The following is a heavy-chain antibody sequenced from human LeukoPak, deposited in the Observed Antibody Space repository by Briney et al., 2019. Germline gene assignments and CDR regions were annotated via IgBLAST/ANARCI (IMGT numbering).Heavy chain of an antibody. D-gene: IGHD1-1*01. CDR1: GFTFSSYA. CDR3: TTVLPDQLERDC. CDR2: ISGSGGST. J-gene: IGHJ4*02. Sequence: GGSLRLSCAASGFTFSSYAMSWVRQAPGKGLEWVSAISGSGGSTYFADSVKGRFTISRDNSKNTLYLQMNSLKTEDTAVYYCTTVLPDQLERDCWGQGTLVTVSS. V-gene: IGHV3-23*01.